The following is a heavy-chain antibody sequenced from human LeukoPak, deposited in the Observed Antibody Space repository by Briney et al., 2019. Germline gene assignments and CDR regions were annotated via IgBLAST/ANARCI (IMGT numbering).Heavy chain of an antibody. CDR2: IYYSGNT. D-gene: IGHD2-15*01. CDR3: ARGDNYYYGMDV. V-gene: IGHV4-59*01. CDR1: GGSISSYY. J-gene: IGHJ6*02. Sequence: PSETLSLTCTVSGGSISSYYWSWIRQPLGKGLEWIGYIYYSGNTDYNPSLKNRVTLSVDTSRNQLSLNLTSVTAADTAMYYCARGDNYYYGMDVWGQGTTVTVSS.